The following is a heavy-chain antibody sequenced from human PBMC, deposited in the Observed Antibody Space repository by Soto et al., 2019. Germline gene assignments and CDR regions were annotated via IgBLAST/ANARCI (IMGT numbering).Heavy chain of an antibody. D-gene: IGHD2-2*01. CDR1: GYTFTSYG. J-gene: IGHJ4*02. CDR3: AREARYCSSTSCFLRGRFDY. CDR2: ISGYNGNT. V-gene: IGHV1-18*01. Sequence: QVPLVQSGAEVKKPGASVKVSCKASGYTFTSYGISWVRQAPGQGLEWMGWISGYNGNTNYAQKLQGRVTMTTDTSTSTAYMELRSLRSDDTAVYYCAREARYCSSTSCFLRGRFDYWGQGTLVTVSS.